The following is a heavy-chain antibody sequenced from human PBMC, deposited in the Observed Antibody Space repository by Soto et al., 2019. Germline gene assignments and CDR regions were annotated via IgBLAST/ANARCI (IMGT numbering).Heavy chain of an antibody. CDR2: IYSGGST. CDR3: ARESIAVAGTGSYYFDY. D-gene: IGHD6-19*01. V-gene: IGHV3-53*01. CDR1: GFTVSSNY. Sequence: GGSLSLSCAASGFTVSSNYMSWVRQAPGKGLEWVSVIYSGGSTYYADSVKGRFTISRDNSKNTLYLQMNSLRAEDTAVYYCARESIAVAGTGSYYFDYWGQGTLVTVSS. J-gene: IGHJ4*02.